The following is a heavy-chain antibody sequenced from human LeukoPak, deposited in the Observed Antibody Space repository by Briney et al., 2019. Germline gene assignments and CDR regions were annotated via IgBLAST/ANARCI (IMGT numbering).Heavy chain of an antibody. Sequence: SQTLSLTCAIFGDSVSSNSAAWNWIRQSPSRGLEWLGRAFYRSQWYNDYAFSVKGRIAINPDTSKNHFSLQLNSVTPEDTAVYYCARWYCSSTNCYYDYWGQGTLVTVSS. V-gene: IGHV6-1*01. CDR2: AFYRSQWYN. D-gene: IGHD2-2*01. J-gene: IGHJ4*02. CDR3: ARWYCSSTNCYYDY. CDR1: GDSVSSNSAA.